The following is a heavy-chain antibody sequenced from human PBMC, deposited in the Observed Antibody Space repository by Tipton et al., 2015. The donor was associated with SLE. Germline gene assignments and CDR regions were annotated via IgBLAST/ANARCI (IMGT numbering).Heavy chain of an antibody. CDR3: ARGYSNSKSYYFDY. Sequence: TLSLTCAVYGGSFSGYYWSWIRQPPGKGLEWIGSIYYSGSTYYNPSLKSRVTISVDTSKNQFSLKLSSVTAADTAVYYCARGYSNSKSYYFDYWGQGTLVTVSS. J-gene: IGHJ4*02. CDR2: IYYSGST. V-gene: IGHV4-34*01. D-gene: IGHD4-11*01. CDR1: GGSFSGYY.